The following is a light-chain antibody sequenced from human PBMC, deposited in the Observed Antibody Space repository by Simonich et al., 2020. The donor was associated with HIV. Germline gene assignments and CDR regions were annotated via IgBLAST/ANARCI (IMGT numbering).Light chain of an antibody. CDR1: QSVSSY. J-gene: IGKJ5*01. Sequence: EIVMTQSPATLSVSPGERATLSCRASQSVSSYLAWYQQKPGQAPRLLIYDASNRATGIPARFSGSGSGTDFTLTISSLEPEDFAVYYCQQRSGWPPITFGQGTRLEIK. CDR2: DAS. V-gene: IGKV3-11*01. CDR3: QQRSGWPPIT.